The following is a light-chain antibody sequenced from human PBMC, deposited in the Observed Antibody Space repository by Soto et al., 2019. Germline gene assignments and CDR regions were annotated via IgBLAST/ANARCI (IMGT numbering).Light chain of an antibody. J-gene: IGKJ1*01. Sequence: EIVMTKSPATLSVSTGERATLSCRASQSVSSNLAWYQQKPGQAPRLLIYGASTRATGIPARFSGSGSGTEFTLTISSLQSEDFAVYYCQQYNNWPWTFGQGTKVDIK. CDR2: GAS. CDR3: QQYNNWPWT. V-gene: IGKV3-15*01. CDR1: QSVSSN.